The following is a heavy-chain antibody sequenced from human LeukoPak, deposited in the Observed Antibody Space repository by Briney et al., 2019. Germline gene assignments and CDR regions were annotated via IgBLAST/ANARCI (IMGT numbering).Heavy chain of an antibody. J-gene: IGHJ5*02. CDR1: GYTFTGYY. V-gene: IGHV1-2*02. D-gene: IGHD2-15*01. CDR2: INPNSGGT. Sequence: GSSVKVSCKASGYTFTGYYMHWVRQAPGQGLEWMGWINPNSGGTNYAQKFQGRVTMTRDTSISTAYMELSRLRSDDTAVYYCARLLVRLLLRGGFDPWGQGTLSPSPQ. CDR3: ARLLVRLLLRGGFDP.